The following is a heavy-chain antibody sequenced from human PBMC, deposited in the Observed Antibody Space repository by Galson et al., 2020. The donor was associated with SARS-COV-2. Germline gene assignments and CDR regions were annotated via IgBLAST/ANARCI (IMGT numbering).Heavy chain of an antibody. Sequence: SETLSLTCAVSGYSISSGYYWGWIRQPPGKGLEWIGSIYHSGSTYYNPSLKSRVTISVDTSKNQFSLKLSSVTAADTAVYYCARSRGRRRGGYDYFDYWGQGTLVTVSS. J-gene: IGHJ4*02. CDR2: IYHSGST. CDR3: ARSRGRRRGGYDYFDY. V-gene: IGHV4-38-2*01. D-gene: IGHD5-12*01. CDR1: GYSISSGYY.